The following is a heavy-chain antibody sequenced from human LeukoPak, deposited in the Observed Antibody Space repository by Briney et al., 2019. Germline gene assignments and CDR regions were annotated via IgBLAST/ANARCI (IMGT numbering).Heavy chain of an antibody. J-gene: IGHJ3*02. CDR1: GGSFSGYY. D-gene: IGHD1-26*01. CDR2: INHSGST. Sequence: PSETLSLTCAVYGGSFSGYYWSWIRQPPGKGLEWIGEINHSGSTNYNPSLKSRVTISVDTSKNQFSLKLSSVTAADTAVYYCARVVDAFDIWGRETRVTVSS. CDR3: ARVVDAFDI. V-gene: IGHV4-34*01.